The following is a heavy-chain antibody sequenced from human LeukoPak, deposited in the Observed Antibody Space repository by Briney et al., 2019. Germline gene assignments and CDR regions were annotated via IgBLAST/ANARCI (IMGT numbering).Heavy chain of an antibody. CDR3: AKQLGGSSWYVFDY. D-gene: IGHD6-13*01. CDR1: GFAFSSYA. Sequence: PGGSLRLSCAASGFAFSSYAMSWVRQAPGKGLEWVSAISGSGGTTYYADSVKGRFTISRDNSRNTLYLQMNSLRAEDTAVYYCAKQLGGSSWYVFDYWGQGTLVTVSS. J-gene: IGHJ4*02. CDR2: ISGSGGTT. V-gene: IGHV3-23*01.